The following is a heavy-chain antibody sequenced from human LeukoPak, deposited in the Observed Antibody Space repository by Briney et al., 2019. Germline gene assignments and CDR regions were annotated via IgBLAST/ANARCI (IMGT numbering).Heavy chain of an antibody. D-gene: IGHD5-18*01. V-gene: IGHV4-34*01. Sequence: SETLSLTCAVYGGSSSGYYWSWIRQPPGKGLEWIGEINHSGSTNYNPSLKSRVTISVDTSKNQFSLKLSSVTAADTAVYYCARGRRYSYGYDAFDIWGQGTMVTVSS. CDR3: ARGRRYSYGYDAFDI. CDR1: GGSSSGYY. CDR2: INHSGST. J-gene: IGHJ3*02.